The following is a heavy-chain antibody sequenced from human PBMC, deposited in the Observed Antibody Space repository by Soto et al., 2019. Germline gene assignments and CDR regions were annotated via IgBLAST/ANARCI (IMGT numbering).Heavy chain of an antibody. D-gene: IGHD3-22*01. V-gene: IGHV5-10-1*01. CDR3: ASFYDSSGYQDRCFVY. Sequence: PGESLKISCKGSGYSFTSYWISWVRQMPGKGLEWMGRIDPSDSYTNYSPSFQGHVTISADKSISTAYLQWSGLKASDTAMYYCASFYDSSGYQDRCFVYWRQRTLVTVFS. CDR1: GYSFTSYW. CDR2: IDPSDSYT. J-gene: IGHJ4*02.